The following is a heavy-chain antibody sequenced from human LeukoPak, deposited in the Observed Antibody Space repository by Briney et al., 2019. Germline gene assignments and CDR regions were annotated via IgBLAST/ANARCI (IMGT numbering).Heavy chain of an antibody. Sequence: GGSLRLSCAASGFTFSNHWMHWVRHAPGKGLVWVSRIKTDGSETAYADYVKGRFTISRDNAKNTLYLQMNSLRAEDTAVYYCARVLRYCSGGNCYSGGLGYMDVWGKGTTVTISS. V-gene: IGHV3-74*03. CDR1: GFTFSNHW. J-gene: IGHJ6*03. CDR2: IKTDGSET. CDR3: ARVLRYCSGGNCYSGGLGYMDV. D-gene: IGHD2-15*01.